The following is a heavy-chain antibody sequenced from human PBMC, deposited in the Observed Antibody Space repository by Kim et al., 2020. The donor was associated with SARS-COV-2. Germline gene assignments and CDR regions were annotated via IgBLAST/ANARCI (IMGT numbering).Heavy chain of an antibody. V-gene: IGHV4-34*01. CDR3: ARRYCSSTSCYAERFDY. D-gene: IGHD2-2*01. J-gene: IGHJ4*02. Sequence: SETLSLTCAVYGGSFSGYYWSWIRQPPGKGLEWIGEINHSGSTNYNPSLKSRVTISVDTSKNQFSLKLSSVTAADTAVYYCARRYCSSTSCYAERFDYWGQGTLVTVSS. CDR1: GGSFSGYY. CDR2: INHSGST.